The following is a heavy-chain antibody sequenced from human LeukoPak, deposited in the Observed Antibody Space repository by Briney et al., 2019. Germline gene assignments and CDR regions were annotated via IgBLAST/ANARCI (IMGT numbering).Heavy chain of an antibody. CDR1: GGSISSYY. Sequence: RPSETLSLTCTVSGGSISSYYWSWIRQPAGKGLEWIGRIYTSGSTNYNPSLKSRVTMSVDTSKNQFSLKLSSVTAADTAVYYCARDPIVGATRGAFDIWGQGTMVTVSS. CDR2: IYTSGST. J-gene: IGHJ3*02. D-gene: IGHD1-26*01. V-gene: IGHV4-4*07. CDR3: ARDPIVGATRGAFDI.